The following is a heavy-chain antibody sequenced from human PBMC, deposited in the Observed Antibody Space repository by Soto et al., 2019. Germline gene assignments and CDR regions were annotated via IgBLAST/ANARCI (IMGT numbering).Heavy chain of an antibody. J-gene: IGHJ6*02. CDR3: ARRPPEGGTMDV. Sequence: SGYSFSTYWIAWVRQMPGKGLEWMGIIYPGDSDTRYSLSLQGQVTISADKSISTAYLQWSSLKASDTAIYYCARRPPEGGTMDVWGQGTAVTVSS. D-gene: IGHD3-16*01. CDR1: GYSFSTYW. V-gene: IGHV5-51*01. CDR2: IYPGDSDT.